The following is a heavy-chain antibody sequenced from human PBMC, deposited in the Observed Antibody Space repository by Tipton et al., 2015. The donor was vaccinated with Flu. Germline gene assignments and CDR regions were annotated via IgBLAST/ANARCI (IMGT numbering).Heavy chain of an antibody. CDR1: GFTFSRYA. V-gene: IGHV3-23*04. CDR3: AKVIPELVAGLDQ. J-gene: IGHJ4*02. CDR2: LSGGGGTT. D-gene: IGHD6-19*01. Sequence: VQLVQSGGGVVQPGGSLRLSCAASGFTFSRYAMSWVRQAPGKGLEWVASLSGGGGTTFFADSVKGRFTISRDFSKNTLYLQMNSLRADDTAVYYCAKVIPELVAGLDQWGQGTLVTVSS.